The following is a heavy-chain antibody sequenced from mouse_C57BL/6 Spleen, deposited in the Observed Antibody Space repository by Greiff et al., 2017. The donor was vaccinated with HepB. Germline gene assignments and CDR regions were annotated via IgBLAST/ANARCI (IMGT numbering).Heavy chain of an antibody. D-gene: IGHD1-1*01. CDR1: GFTFSDYY. V-gene: IGHV5-12*01. CDR2: ISNGGGST. CDR3: ARRGSSPYYAMDY. J-gene: IGHJ4*01. Sequence: EVQLQESGGGLVQPGGSLKLSCAASGFTFSDYYMYWVRQTPEKRLEWVAYISNGGGSTYYPDTVKGRFTISRDNAKNTLYLQMSRLKSEDTAMYYCARRGSSPYYAMDYWGQGTSVTVSS.